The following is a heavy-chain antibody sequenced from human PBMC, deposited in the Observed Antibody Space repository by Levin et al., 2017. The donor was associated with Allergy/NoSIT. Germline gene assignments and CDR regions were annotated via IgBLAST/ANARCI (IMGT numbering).Heavy chain of an antibody. CDR1: GLTFSSCA. CDR3: AKDLGITASDDRIDAFDS. J-gene: IGHJ3*02. Sequence: GGSLRLSCAASGLTFSSCAMNWVRQAPGKGLEWVSGISGSGGRTYYTDSVQGRFTISRDNSKNTLYLQMNSLRAEDTAVYYCAKDLGITASDDRIDAFDSWGQGTMVTVSS. D-gene: IGHD1-20*01. CDR2: ISGSGGRT. V-gene: IGHV3-23*01.